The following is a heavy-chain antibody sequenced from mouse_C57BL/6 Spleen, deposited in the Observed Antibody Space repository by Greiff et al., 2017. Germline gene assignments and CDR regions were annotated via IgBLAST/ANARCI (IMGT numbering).Heavy chain of an antibody. J-gene: IGHJ2*01. CDR2: INPNNGGT. Sequence: EVQLQQSGPELVKPGASVKMSCKASGYTFTDYNMHWVKQSPGKSLEWIGYINPNNGGTSYNQKFKGKATLTVNTSSSTAYMELRSLTSEDSAVYYCARDRYYFDYWGQGTTLTVSS. CDR1: GYTFTDYN. CDR3: ARDRYYFDY. V-gene: IGHV1-22*01.